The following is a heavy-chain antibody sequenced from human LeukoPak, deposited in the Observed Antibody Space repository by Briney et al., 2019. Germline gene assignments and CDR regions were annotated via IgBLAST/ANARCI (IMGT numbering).Heavy chain of an antibody. CDR1: AGSITSYY. CDR2: IYYSGST. Sequence: PSDTRSRTCTVPAGSITSYYCSWIRQPPGKGLDSIRDIYYSGSTNYNPSLKSRVTIAVYTCTSQFSLKLRSMTAADAALYSCARGWGYFDSWGQGTLVTVSS. D-gene: IGHD7-27*01. CDR3: ARGWGYFDS. J-gene: IGHJ4*02. V-gene: IGHV4-59*07.